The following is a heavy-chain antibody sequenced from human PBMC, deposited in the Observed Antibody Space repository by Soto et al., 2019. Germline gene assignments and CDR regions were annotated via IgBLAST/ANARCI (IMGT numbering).Heavy chain of an antibody. CDR2: INPKSGGT. CDR1: GYSFADYH. Sequence: AAVKVSCKASGYSFADYHIHWVRQAPGQGLEWLGRINPKSGGTSTAQKFQGWVTMTTDTSISTASMELTRLTAADTAVYYCAGRWNYYYGMDVWGQGTTVTVSS. J-gene: IGHJ6*02. D-gene: IGHD1-26*01. V-gene: IGHV1-2*04. CDR3: AGRWNYYYGMDV.